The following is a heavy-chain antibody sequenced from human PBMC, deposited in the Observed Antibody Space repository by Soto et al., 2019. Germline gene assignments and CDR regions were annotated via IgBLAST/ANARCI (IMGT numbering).Heavy chain of an antibody. CDR3: TTPHSNPYYYYGMDV. CDR2: IKSKTDGGTT. CDR1: GVTFSNAW. J-gene: IGHJ6*02. Sequence: GVSLRLSFAASGVTFSNAWMNWFRQAPGKGLEWVGRIKSKTDGGTTDYAAPVKGRFTISRDDSKNTLYLQMNSLKTEDTAVYYCTTPHSNPYYYYGMDVWGQGTTVTVSS. V-gene: IGHV3-15*07. D-gene: IGHD6-13*01.